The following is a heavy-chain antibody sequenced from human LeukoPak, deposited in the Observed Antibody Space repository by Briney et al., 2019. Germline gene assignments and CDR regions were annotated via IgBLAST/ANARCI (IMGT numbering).Heavy chain of an antibody. CDR3: ARDWSGSFTLNN. D-gene: IGHD1-26*01. J-gene: IGHJ4*02. Sequence: GGSLRLSCAASGFTFSSYSMNWVRQAPGKGLEWVSSISSSSSYIYYADSVKGRFTISRDNAKNSLYLQMNSLRAEDTAVYYCARDWSGSFTLNNWGQGTLVTVSS. CDR2: ISSSSSYI. V-gene: IGHV3-21*01. CDR1: GFTFSSYS.